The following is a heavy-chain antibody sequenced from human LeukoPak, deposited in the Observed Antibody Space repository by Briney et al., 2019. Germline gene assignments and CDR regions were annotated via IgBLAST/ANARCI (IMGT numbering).Heavy chain of an antibody. V-gene: IGHV3-30*18. Sequence: GGSLRLSCAASGFTFSSYGMHWVRQAPGKGLEWVAVISYDGSNKYYADSVKGRFTISRDNSKNTLYLQVNSLRAEDTAVYYCAKDVAAGTYESGMDVWGQGTTVTVSS. D-gene: IGHD6-13*01. CDR1: GFTFSSYG. J-gene: IGHJ6*02. CDR3: AKDVAAGTYESGMDV. CDR2: ISYDGSNK.